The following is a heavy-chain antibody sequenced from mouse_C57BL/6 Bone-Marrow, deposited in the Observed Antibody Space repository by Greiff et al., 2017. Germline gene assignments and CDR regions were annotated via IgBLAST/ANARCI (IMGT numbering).Heavy chain of an antibody. CDR1: GYTFTSYG. CDR3: ARWGPPYGYDGAWFAY. V-gene: IGHV1-81*01. J-gene: IGHJ3*01. Sequence: VKLQESGAELARPGASVKLSCKASGYTFTSYGISWVKQRTGQGLEWIGEIYPRSGNTYYNEKFKGKATLTADKSSSTAYMELRSLTSEDSAVYFCARWGPPYGYDGAWFAYWGQGTLVTVSA. D-gene: IGHD2-2*01. CDR2: IYPRSGNT.